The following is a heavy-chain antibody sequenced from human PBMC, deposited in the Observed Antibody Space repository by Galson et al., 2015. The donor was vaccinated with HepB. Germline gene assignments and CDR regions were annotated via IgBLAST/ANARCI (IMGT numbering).Heavy chain of an antibody. D-gene: IGHD3-16*01. CDR1: GFTFSSYS. CDR2: ISSSSSYI. Sequence: LRLSCAASGFTFSSYSMNWVRQAPGKGLEWVSSISSSSSYIYYADSVKGRFTISRDNAKNSLYLQMNSLRAEDTAVYYCTRGTGRLRGSGYIDSWGQETLVPASS. CDR3: TRGTGRLRGSGYIDS. V-gene: IGHV3-21*01. J-gene: IGHJ4*02.